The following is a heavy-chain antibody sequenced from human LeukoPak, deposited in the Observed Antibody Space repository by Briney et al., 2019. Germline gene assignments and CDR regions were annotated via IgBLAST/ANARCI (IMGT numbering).Heavy chain of an antibody. V-gene: IGHV5-51*01. D-gene: IGHD6-19*01. J-gene: IGHJ4*02. Sequence: GESLKIFCKGSRYTFTSYWIGWVSQMAREGLEWMGIIHPGDSNSRYSPSFQGQVTTLVDKSISTAYLQWSSLKASDTAMYYCARRRAVAGTYYFDLWGQGTLVTVSS. CDR2: IHPGDSNS. CDR1: RYTFTSYW. CDR3: ARRRAVAGTYYFDL.